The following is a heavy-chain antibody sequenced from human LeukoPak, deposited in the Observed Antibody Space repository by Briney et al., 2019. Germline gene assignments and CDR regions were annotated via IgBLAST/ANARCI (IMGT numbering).Heavy chain of an antibody. V-gene: IGHV3-30-3*01. Sequence: PGGSLRLSCAASGFTFSPHAMHWVRQAPGKGLKWVAVISSDGSDKYYADSVQGRFTISRDNSKNTLYLQMNSLRAEDTAVYYCARKPLSYSDYEVDYWGQGTLVTVSS. CDR2: ISSDGSDK. CDR1: GFTFSPHA. CDR3: ARKPLSYSDYEVDY. J-gene: IGHJ4*02. D-gene: IGHD4-17*01.